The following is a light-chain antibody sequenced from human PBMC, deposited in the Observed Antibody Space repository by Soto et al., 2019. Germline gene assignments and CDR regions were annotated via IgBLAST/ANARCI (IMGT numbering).Light chain of an antibody. V-gene: IGKV1D-16*01. Sequence: DIQMTQSPSSVSASVGDRVTITCRASQGISSWLAWYQQKPEKAPKLVIYDASSLQSGVPSRFSGSGSGTDFTLTISSLQPEDFAVYYCQQYGSSLWTFGQGTKVDIK. CDR1: QGISSW. CDR2: DAS. J-gene: IGKJ1*01. CDR3: QQYGSSLWT.